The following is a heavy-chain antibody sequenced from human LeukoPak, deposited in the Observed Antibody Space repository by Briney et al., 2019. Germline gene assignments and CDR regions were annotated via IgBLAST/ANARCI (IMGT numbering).Heavy chain of an antibody. J-gene: IGHJ4*02. D-gene: IGHD6-19*01. CDR1: GGSISSYY. V-gene: IGHV4-59*08. CDR2: IYYSGST. CDR3: ARSRRAVAGTGAYFDY. Sequence: SETLSLTCTVSGGSISSYYWSWIRQPPGNGLEWIGYIYYSGSTNYNPSLKSRVTISVDTSKNQFSLKLSSVTAADTAVYYCARSRRAVAGTGAYFDYWGQGTLVTVSS.